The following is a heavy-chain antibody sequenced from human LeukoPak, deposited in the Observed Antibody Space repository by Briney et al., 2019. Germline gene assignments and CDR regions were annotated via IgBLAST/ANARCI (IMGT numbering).Heavy chain of an antibody. Sequence: ASVKVSCKASGYTFTGYYMHWVRQAPGQGLEWMGWINPNSGGTNYAQKFQGRVTMTRDTSISTAYMELSRLRSDDTAVYYCARDAFLRYFDWLLYRRRYYYYYMDVWGKGTTVTISS. CDR1: GYTFTGYY. J-gene: IGHJ6*03. D-gene: IGHD3-9*01. V-gene: IGHV1-2*02. CDR2: INPNSGGT. CDR3: ARDAFLRYFDWLLYRRRYYYYYMDV.